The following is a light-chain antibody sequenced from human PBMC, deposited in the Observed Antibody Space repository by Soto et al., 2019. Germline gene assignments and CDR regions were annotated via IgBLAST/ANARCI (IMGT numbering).Light chain of an antibody. V-gene: IGKV3-11*01. CDR1: QSVSSL. Sequence: EIVLTQSPATLSLSPGERATLSCRASQSVSSLLAWYQQKPGQAPRLLIYDASNRATGIAARFSGSGSGTEFTLTISSLQPDDFATYYCQQYNTYSTFGQGTRLEIK. CDR2: DAS. J-gene: IGKJ5*01. CDR3: QQYNTYST.